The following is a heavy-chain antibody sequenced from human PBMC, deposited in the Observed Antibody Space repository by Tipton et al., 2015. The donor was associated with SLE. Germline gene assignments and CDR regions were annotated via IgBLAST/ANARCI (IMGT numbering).Heavy chain of an antibody. J-gene: IGHJ6*02. CDR1: GDTISDHY. Sequence: TLSLTCTVSGDTISDHYWSWIRQPPGKGLEWIGYISYSGSTNYSPSLKSRVTISLDTSKTQFSLKLRSVTAADTAVYYCARRPHYYYYGMDVWGQGTTVTVSS. CDR2: ISYSGST. CDR3: ARRPHYYYYGMDV. V-gene: IGHV4-59*11.